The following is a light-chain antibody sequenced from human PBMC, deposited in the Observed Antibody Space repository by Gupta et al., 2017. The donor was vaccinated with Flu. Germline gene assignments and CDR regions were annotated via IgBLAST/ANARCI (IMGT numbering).Light chain of an antibody. CDR2: RNN. Sequence: QSVLTQPPSASGTPGQRVTISCSGSNSNIGSNYVYWYQQLPGTAPNLLSVRNNKRHSGGPDRFSGSTSCTSDALAIRTLRSEEEADEDEYDWDASRSGSGVFGTGTKLTVL. J-gene: IGLJ1*01. CDR3: YDWDASRSGSGV. V-gene: IGLV1-47*01. CDR1: NSNIGSNY.